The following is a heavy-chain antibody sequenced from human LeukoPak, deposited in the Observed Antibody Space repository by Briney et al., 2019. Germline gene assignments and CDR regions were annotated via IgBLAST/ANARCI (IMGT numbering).Heavy chain of an antibody. CDR2: IIPILGIA. Sequence: AASVKVSCKASGGTFSSYAISWVRQAPGQGLEWMGRIIPILGIANYAQKFQGRVTITADKSTSTAYMELSSLRSEDTAVYYCARGGTADIVVVPAAIEYYYYGMDVWGQGTTVTVSS. CDR1: GGTFSSYA. V-gene: IGHV1-69*04. CDR3: ARGGTADIVVVPAAIEYYYYGMDV. J-gene: IGHJ6*02. D-gene: IGHD2-2*01.